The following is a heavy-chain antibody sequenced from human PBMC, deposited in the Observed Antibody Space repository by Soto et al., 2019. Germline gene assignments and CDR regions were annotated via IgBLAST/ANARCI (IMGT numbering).Heavy chain of an antibody. CDR3: ARTGSSRFPHRTFDY. CDR2: TYYRSKWYS. CDR1: GDSVSSNSAA. J-gene: IGHJ4*02. Sequence: QVQLQQSGPGLVKPSQTLSLTCAISGDSVSSNSAAWNWIRQSPSRGLEWLGKTYYRSKWYSDSVVSVKSRITIXPDXSXTQFSLQLNSVTPEDTAVYYCARTGSSRFPHRTFDYWGQGTLVTVSS. D-gene: IGHD1-1*01. V-gene: IGHV6-1*01.